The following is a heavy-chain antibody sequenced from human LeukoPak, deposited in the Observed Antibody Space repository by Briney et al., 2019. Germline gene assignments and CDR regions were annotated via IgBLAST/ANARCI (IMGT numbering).Heavy chain of an antibody. CDR3: GKDRTAYGSGTTTTLN. CDR2: ISGSGGGGTT. V-gene: IGHV3-23*01. J-gene: IGHJ4*02. Sequence: GGSLRLSCAASGFTFSSYGMSWVRQAPGKGLEWGSGISGSGGGGTTYYADSVKGRFTISRDNSKDTLYLQMNSLRVEDTAVYYCGKDRTAYGSGTTTTLNWSQGTLVTVSS. CDR1: GFTFSSYG. D-gene: IGHD3-10*01.